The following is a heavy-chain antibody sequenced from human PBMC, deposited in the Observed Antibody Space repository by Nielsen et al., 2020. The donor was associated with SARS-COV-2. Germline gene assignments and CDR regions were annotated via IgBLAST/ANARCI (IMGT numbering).Heavy chain of an antibody. D-gene: IGHD4-17*01. Sequence: SETLSLTCTVSGGSLSSGDNYWSWIRQRPGKGLEWIGFIYYTGSPYYSPSLKSRLTMSVETSKNQFSVTLSSVTAADTAVYYCARGEPGGYGDYVFDSWGQGTLVTVSS. CDR2: IYYTGSP. CDR3: ARGEPGGYGDYVFDS. CDR1: GGSLSSGDNY. V-gene: IGHV4-30-4*01. J-gene: IGHJ4*02.